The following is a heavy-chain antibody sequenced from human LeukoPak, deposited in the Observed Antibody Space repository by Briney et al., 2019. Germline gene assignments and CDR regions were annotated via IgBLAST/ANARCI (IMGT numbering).Heavy chain of an antibody. CDR3: AKAPSPNYDILPGYLNYYYGMDV. V-gene: IGHV3-9*01. J-gene: IGHJ6*04. Sequence: GGSLRLSCAASGFTFDDYAMHWVRQAPGKGLEWVSGISWNSGSIGYADSVKGRFTISRDNAKNSLYLQMNSLRAEDTALYYCAKAPSPNYDILPGYLNYYYGMDVWGKGPTVTVSS. D-gene: IGHD3-9*01. CDR1: GFTFDDYA. CDR2: ISWNSGSI.